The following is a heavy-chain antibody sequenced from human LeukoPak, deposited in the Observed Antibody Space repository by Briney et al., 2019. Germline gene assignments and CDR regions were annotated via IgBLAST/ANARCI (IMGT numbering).Heavy chain of an antibody. CDR1: GGSISSYY. CDR2: IYYSGST. D-gene: IGHD5-18*01. V-gene: IGHV4-59*01. Sequence: PSETLSLTCTVSGGSISSYYWSWTRQPPGKGLEWIGYIYYSGSTNYNPSLKSRVTISVDTSKNQFSLKLSSVTAADTAVYYCAREIQGFIDYWGQGTLVTVSS. CDR3: AREIQGFIDY. J-gene: IGHJ4*02.